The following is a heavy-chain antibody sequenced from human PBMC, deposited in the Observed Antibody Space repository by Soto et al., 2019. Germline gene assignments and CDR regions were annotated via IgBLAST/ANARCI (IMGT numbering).Heavy chain of an antibody. Sequence: QVQLQESGPGLVKPSETLSLTCTVSGGSVSSGSYYWSWIRQPPGKGLEWIGYIYYSGSTNYNPSLKRRVTISVDTSKNQFSLKLSSVTAADTAVYYCARDHPYSSSWFDPWGQGTLVTVSS. CDR1: GGSVSSGSYY. CDR3: ARDHPYSSSWFDP. D-gene: IGHD6-13*01. J-gene: IGHJ5*02. CDR2: IYYSGST. V-gene: IGHV4-61*01.